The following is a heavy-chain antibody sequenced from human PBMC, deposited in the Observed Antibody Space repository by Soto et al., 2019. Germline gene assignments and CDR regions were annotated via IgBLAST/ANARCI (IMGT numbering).Heavy chain of an antibody. CDR3: ARGISLIVEVQRGAPDKYYFDS. CDR1: GGSFSGHF. V-gene: IGHV4-34*01. J-gene: IGHJ4*02. D-gene: IGHD2-21*01. Sequence: QVQLQQWGAGLLKPSEPLSLTCAVYGGSFSGHFWSWIRQPPGKGLEWIGEINHSGSTDFNPSLKIRVTLSVDTSTYQFSLKVNSLTAADTAVYYCARGISLIVEVQRGAPDKYYFDSWGQGTVVTVSS. CDR2: INHSGST.